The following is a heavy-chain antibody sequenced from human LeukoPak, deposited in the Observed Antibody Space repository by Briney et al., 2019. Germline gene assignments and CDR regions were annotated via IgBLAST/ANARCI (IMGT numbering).Heavy chain of an antibody. CDR1: GFTFGDYG. D-gene: IGHD2-15*01. CDR3: TLVVVVVATPVYYYYYMDV. CDR2: IRSKAYGGTT. J-gene: IGHJ6*03. V-gene: IGHV3-49*04. Sequence: QSGGSLRLSCTGSGFTFGDYGMSWVRQAPGKGLEWVGFIRSKAYGGTTEYAASVKGRFTISKDDSNSIAYLQMNSLKTEDTAMYYCTLVVVVVATPVYYYYYMDVWGKGTTVTVSS.